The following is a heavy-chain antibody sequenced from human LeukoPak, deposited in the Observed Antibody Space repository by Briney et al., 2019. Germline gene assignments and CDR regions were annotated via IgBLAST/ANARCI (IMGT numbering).Heavy chain of an antibody. CDR2: ISSSSSYI. CDR1: GFTFDDYA. Sequence: PGRSLRLSCAASGFTFDDYAMHWVRQAPGKGLEWVSSISSSSSYIYYADSVKGRFTISRDNAKNSLYLQMNSLRAEDTAVYYCARDRIELDYWGQGTLVTVSS. CDR3: ARDRIELDY. D-gene: IGHD3-16*02. J-gene: IGHJ4*02. V-gene: IGHV3-21*01.